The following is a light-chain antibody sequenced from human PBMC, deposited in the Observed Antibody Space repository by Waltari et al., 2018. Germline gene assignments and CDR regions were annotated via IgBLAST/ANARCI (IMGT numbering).Light chain of an antibody. CDR3: QQSYSMPYT. V-gene: IGKV1-39*01. Sequence: DIQVTQSPSSLSAYLGDTVTITCRASQTISTNLNWYQQKPGKAPKLLIYVASSLQSGVPSRFSGSGSGTDFILTIKSLQPEDFATYSCQQSYSMPYTFGQGTKLEMK. J-gene: IGKJ2*01. CDR1: QTISTN. CDR2: VAS.